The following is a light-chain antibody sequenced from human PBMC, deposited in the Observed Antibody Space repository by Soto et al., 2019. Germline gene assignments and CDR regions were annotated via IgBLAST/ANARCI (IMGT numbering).Light chain of an antibody. J-gene: IGKJ1*01. CDR1: ETVAGSY. CDR2: GAS. Sequence: EIVLTQSPGTLSLSQGERATLSCRASETVAGSYLAWYQQKPGQAPRLLIHGASTRATGIADRFSGSGSGTDFTLTISRLEPEDFAVYYCQLYGTSPKTFGQGTKVDIK. V-gene: IGKV3-20*01. CDR3: QLYGTSPKT.